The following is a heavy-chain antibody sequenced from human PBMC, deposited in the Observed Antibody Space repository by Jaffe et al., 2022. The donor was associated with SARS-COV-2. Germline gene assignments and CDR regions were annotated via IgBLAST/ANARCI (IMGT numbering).Heavy chain of an antibody. V-gene: IGHV3-30*18. Sequence: QVQLVESGGGVVQPGRSLRLSCAASGFTFSSYGMHWVRQAPGKGLEWVAVISYDGSNKYYADSVKGRFTISRDNSKNTLYLQMNSLRAEDTAVYYCAKDPRKPNYDSSGYYVGGAFDIWGQGTMVTVSS. CDR2: ISYDGSNK. CDR1: GFTFSSYG. CDR3: AKDPRKPNYDSSGYYVGGAFDI. J-gene: IGHJ3*02. D-gene: IGHD3-22*01.